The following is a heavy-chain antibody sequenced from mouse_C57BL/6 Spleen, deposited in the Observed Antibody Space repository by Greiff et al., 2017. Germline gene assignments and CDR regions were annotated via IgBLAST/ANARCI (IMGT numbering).Heavy chain of an antibody. V-gene: IGHV2-9-1*01. J-gene: IGHJ1*03. D-gene: IGHD1-1*01. CDR1: GFSFISYA. CDR2: IWTGGGT. CDR3: ARTHYGSIHWYFDV. Sequence: QVQLKESGPGLVAPSQSLSITCPVSGFSFISYAISWVRQPPGKGLEWLGVIWTGGGTNYNSALKSRLSISKDNSKSQVFLKMSSLQTDDTARYYRARTHYGSIHWYFDVWGTGTTVTVSS.